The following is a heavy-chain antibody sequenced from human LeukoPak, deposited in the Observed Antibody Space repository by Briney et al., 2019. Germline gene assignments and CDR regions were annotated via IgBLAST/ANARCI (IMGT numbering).Heavy chain of an antibody. CDR1: GFTFSIYA. J-gene: IGHJ4*02. Sequence: PGGSLRLSCAASGFTFSIYAMSWVRQAPGKGLEWVSGISGSGGRTYYADSVKGRFTISRDNSKNTLYLQMNSLRAEDTAVYYCAKVLNLYYGSSDYWGQGTLVTVSS. CDR2: ISGSGGRT. V-gene: IGHV3-23*01. D-gene: IGHD3-22*01. CDR3: AKVLNLYYGSSDY.